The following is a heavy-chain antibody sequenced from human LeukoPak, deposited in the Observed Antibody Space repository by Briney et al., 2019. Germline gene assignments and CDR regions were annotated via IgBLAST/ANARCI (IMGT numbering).Heavy chain of an antibody. V-gene: IGHV5-51*01. CDR2: IYPDDSDT. D-gene: IGHD3-9*01. Sequence: KFGESLKISCKGSGYKFPTYWIGWVRQMPGKGLEWMGIIYPDDSDTRYSPSFQGLVTISADKSISTASLQWSSLKASDTAMYYCARHVVGDDILTGYYSYYFDYWGQGTLVTVSS. CDR1: GYKFPTYW. J-gene: IGHJ4*02. CDR3: ARHVVGDDILTGYYSYYFDY.